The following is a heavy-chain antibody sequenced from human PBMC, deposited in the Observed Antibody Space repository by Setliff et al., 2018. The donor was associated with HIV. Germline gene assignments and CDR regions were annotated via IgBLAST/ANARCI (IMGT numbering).Heavy chain of an antibody. J-gene: IGHJ3*02. CDR1: GGTFSSYA. CDR2: IIPMFGTL. CDR3: ARGHSHGYGYSGSYGPFDI. V-gene: IGHV1-69*05. Sequence: SVKVSCKASGGTFSSYAINWVRQAPGQGLEWMGGIIPMFGTLNFAQKFQGRVTITTDESTSTAYMELSSLRSEDTAVYYCARGHSHGYGYSGSYGPFDIWGQGTMVTVSS. D-gene: IGHD1-26*01.